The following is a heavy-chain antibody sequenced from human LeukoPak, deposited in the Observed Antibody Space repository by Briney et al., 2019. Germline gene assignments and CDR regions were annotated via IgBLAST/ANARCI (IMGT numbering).Heavy chain of an antibody. J-gene: IGHJ6*04. CDR3: AAAVGFGGDYGMDV. D-gene: IGHD3-10*01. V-gene: IGHV3-7*03. Sequence: GGSLRLSCAASGFTFSSYWMSWVRQAPGKGLEWVANIKQDGSEKYYVDSVKGRFTISRDNAKNSLYLQMNSLRAEDTAAYYCAAAVGFGGDYGMDVWGKGTTVTVSS. CDR1: GFTFSSYW. CDR2: IKQDGSEK.